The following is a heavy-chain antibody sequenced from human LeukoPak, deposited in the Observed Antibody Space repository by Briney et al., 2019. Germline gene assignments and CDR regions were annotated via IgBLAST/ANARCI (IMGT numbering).Heavy chain of an antibody. D-gene: IGHD3-10*01. Sequence: ASVKVSCKASGYTFTGYYMHWVRQAPGQGLEWMGWINPNSGGTNYAQKFQGRVTMTKDTSISTAYMELSRLRSDDTAVYYCARESMWLVRGVITSRYYFDYWGQGTLVTVSS. V-gene: IGHV1-2*02. CDR1: GYTFTGYY. CDR3: ARESMWLVRGVITSRYYFDY. J-gene: IGHJ4*02. CDR2: INPNSGGT.